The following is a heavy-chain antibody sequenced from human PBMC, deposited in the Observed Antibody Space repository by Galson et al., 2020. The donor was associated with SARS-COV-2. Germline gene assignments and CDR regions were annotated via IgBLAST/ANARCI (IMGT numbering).Heavy chain of an antibody. Sequence: GGSLRLSCAASGFTFNIYAMTWVRQAPGKGLEWVSAISGSGGTTYYADSVKGRFTISRDNSKNTLYLQLNNLRAEDTAVYYCAKDRGYLGYCTTTSCYSPFDYWGQGALVTVSS. J-gene: IGHJ4*02. CDR2: ISGSGGTT. D-gene: IGHD2-2*01. V-gene: IGHV3-23*01. CDR3: AKDRGYLGYCTTTSCYSPFDY. CDR1: GFTFNIYA.